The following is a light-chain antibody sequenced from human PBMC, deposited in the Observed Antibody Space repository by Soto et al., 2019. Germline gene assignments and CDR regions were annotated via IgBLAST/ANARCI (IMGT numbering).Light chain of an antibody. Sequence: EIVLTQSPGTLSLSPGERATLSCRTSRSDRNTYLAWYQQKPGQAPRLLIYGASSRATGIPDRFSVSGSGTDFALTISRLEPEDFAVYYCQQYGASPPVYAFGQGTKLEIK. CDR2: GAS. V-gene: IGKV3-20*01. CDR3: QQYGASPPVYA. CDR1: RSDRNTY. J-gene: IGKJ2*01.